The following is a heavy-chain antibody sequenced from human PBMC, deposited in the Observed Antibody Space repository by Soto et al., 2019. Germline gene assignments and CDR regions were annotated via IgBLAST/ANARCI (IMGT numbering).Heavy chain of an antibody. CDR1: GGSISSYY. D-gene: IGHD3-22*01. V-gene: IGHV4-59*01. CDR2: IYYSGST. CDR3: ARYPHPYYDSSGYYS. J-gene: IGHJ4*02. Sequence: SEILSLTCTVSGGSISSYYWSWIRQPPGKGLEWIGYIYYSGSTNYNPSLKSRVTISVDTSKNQFSLKLSSVTAADTAVYYCARYPHPYYDSSGYYSWGQGTLVTVSS.